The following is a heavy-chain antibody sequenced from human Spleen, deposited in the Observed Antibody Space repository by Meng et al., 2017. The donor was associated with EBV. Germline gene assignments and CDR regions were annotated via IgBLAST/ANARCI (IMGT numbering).Heavy chain of an antibody. CDR3: ARPFPSWQSPRLDPFGA. CDR1: GDSISSFYY. CDR2: VHYTGST. V-gene: IGHV4-39*01. J-gene: IGHJ5*02. Sequence: QRQRREPGPGQVRPSETLSLPCTVSGDSISSFYYWGWIRQPPGRGLEWIGSVHYTGSTYYSPSLKSRVTVSVDTSKNQFSLRLTSVTAADTAVYYCARPFPSWQSPRLDPFGAWGQGTLVTVSS. D-gene: IGHD6-19*01.